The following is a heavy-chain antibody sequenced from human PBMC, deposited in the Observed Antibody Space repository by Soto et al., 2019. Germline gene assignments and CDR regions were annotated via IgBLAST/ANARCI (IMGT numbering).Heavy chain of an antibody. Sequence: EQVLESGGGLVQPGGSLRLSCEASGFMFNHYAMAWVRQTPGKGLEWVSVISGSTGTTYYADSVKGRFTISRDNSKNTVYLQINSLPVEDSALYSCAKVIVLGASTLEYWGPGTRVTVSS. CDR2: ISGSTGTT. D-gene: IGHD6-6*01. J-gene: IGHJ4*02. CDR1: GFMFNHYA. CDR3: AKVIVLGASTLEY. V-gene: IGHV3-23*01.